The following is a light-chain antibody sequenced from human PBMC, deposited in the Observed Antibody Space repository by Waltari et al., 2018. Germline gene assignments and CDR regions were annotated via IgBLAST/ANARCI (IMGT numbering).Light chain of an antibody. CDR3: QQYDYWPWT. CDR1: QSPITRT. J-gene: IGKJ1*01. CDR2: DTS. V-gene: IGKV3D-15*01. Sequence: EIVMTQSPATLSVSPGEGATLSCRASQSPITRTFAWYQQQPGQAPRLLIYDTSTRATGIPARFSGSGSGTEFTLTISSLQSEDFATYYCQQYDYWPWTFGQGTRVETK.